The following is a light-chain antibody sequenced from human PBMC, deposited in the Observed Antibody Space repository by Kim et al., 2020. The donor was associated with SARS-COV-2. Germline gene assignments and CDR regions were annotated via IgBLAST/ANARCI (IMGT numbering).Light chain of an antibody. Sequence: LVPGERATLPCRASKGFGGHLAWYQQKPGKPPRLLIYDASTRAPGIPARFSGSGSGSDSTLTISSLQPEDFAVYYCQKSNSCPRTFGQGTKVDIK. V-gene: IGKV3-11*01. CDR1: KGFGGH. CDR2: DAS. J-gene: IGKJ1*01. CDR3: QKSNSCPRT.